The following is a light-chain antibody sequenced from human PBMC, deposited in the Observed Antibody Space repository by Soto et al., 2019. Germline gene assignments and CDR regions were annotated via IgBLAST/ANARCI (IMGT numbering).Light chain of an antibody. Sequence: EVVMTQSPATLYVSPGERVTLSCRASQAVGYNLAWYQHKPGQAPRLLIYGASSLHSGVPSRFSGSASGTDFTLAISSLQPEDFATYFCQQSYTSPFTFGQGTKLEIK. CDR2: GAS. CDR3: QQSYTSPFT. V-gene: IGKV3-15*01. J-gene: IGKJ2*01. CDR1: QAVGYN.